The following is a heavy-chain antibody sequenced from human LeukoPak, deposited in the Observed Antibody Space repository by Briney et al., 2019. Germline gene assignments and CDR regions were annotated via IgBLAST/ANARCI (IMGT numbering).Heavy chain of an antibody. J-gene: IGHJ5*02. Sequence: GGSLRLSCAASGFTFSSYSMNWVRQAPGKGLEWVSSISSSSSYIYYADSVKGRFTISRDNAKNSLYLQMNSLRAEDTAVYYCAGDLWFGEPINWFDPWGQGTLVTVSS. CDR2: ISSSSSYI. D-gene: IGHD3-10*01. V-gene: IGHV3-21*01. CDR1: GFTFSSYS. CDR3: AGDLWFGEPINWFDP.